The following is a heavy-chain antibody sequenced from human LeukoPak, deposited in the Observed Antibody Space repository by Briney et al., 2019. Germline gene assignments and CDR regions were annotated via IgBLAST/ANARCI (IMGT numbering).Heavy chain of an antibody. CDR3: AKGYTVTGRFDY. Sequence: GGSLRLSCAASGFTFSSYSMNWVRQAPGKGLEWVAVISFDGSNEYYADSVKGRFTISRDNSKNTLYLQMNSLRAEDTAVYYCAKGYTVTGRFDYWGQGTLVTVSS. V-gene: IGHV3-30*18. CDR1: GFTFSSYS. CDR2: ISFDGSNE. J-gene: IGHJ4*02. D-gene: IGHD4-17*01.